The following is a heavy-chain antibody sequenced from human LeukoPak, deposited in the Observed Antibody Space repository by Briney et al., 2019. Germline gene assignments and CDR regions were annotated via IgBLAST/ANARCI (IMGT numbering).Heavy chain of an antibody. V-gene: IGHV4-59*01. CDR1: GGSISSYY. Sequence: PSETLSLTCTVSGGSISSYYWSWIWQPPGKGLEWIGYIYYSGSTNYNPSLKSRVTISVDTSKNQFSLKLSSVTAADTAVYYCARGRRDGYNAKIYNWFDPWRQGTLVTVSS. CDR2: IYYSGST. J-gene: IGHJ5*02. CDR3: ARGRRDGYNAKIYNWFDP. D-gene: IGHD5-24*01.